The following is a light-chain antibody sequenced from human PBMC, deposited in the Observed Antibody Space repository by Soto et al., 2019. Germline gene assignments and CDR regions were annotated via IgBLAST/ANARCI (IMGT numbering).Light chain of an antibody. J-gene: IGKJ5*01. V-gene: IGKV3-11*01. CDR1: QSVSSY. Sequence: EVLLTQSPVTLSLSPGERATLFCRASQSVSSYLAWYQQKPGQAPRLLIYDASNRATGIPARFSGSGSGTDFTLTISSLEPEDFAVYYCQQRSNWPAFGQGTRREIK. CDR2: DAS. CDR3: QQRSNWPA.